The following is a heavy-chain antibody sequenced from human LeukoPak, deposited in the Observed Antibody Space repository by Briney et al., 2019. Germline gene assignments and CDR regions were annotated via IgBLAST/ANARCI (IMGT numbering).Heavy chain of an antibody. Sequence: GGSLRLSCAASGFTVSSNYMSWVRQAPGKGLEWVSVIYSGGGTYYADSVKGRFTISRDNSKNTLYLQMNSLRAEDTAVYYCAKDTLELLWFGESSYGMDVWGQGTAVTVSS. J-gene: IGHJ6*02. CDR1: GFTVSSNY. CDR2: IYSGGGT. V-gene: IGHV3-53*01. D-gene: IGHD3-10*01. CDR3: AKDTLELLWFGESSYGMDV.